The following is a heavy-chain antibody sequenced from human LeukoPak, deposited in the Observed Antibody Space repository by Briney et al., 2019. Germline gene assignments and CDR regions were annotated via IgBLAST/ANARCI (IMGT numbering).Heavy chain of an antibody. J-gene: IGHJ5*02. D-gene: IGHD3-10*01. CDR1: GGTFSSYA. CDR2: IIPILGIA. V-gene: IGHV1-69*04. CDR3: ARDGNVGTMVRGPFNWFDP. Sequence: ASVKVSCKASGGTFSSYAISWVRQAPGQGLEWMGRIIPILGIANFAQKFQGRVTITADKSTSTAYMELSSLRSEDTAVYYCARDGNVGTMVRGPFNWFDPWGQGTLVTVSS.